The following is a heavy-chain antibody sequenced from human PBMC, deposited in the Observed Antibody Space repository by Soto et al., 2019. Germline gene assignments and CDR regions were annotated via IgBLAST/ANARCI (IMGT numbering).Heavy chain of an antibody. D-gene: IGHD4-17*01. CDR2: ISSSSSTI. CDR3: ARDALYGDYANWYFDL. CDR1: GFTFSSYS. J-gene: IGHJ2*01. Sequence: EVQLVESGGGLVQPGGSLRLSCAASGFTFSSYSMNWVRQAPGKGLEWVSHISSSSSTIYYADSVKGRFTISRDNAKNSLYLQMNSLRAEDTAVYYCARDALYGDYANWYFDLWGRGTLVTVSS. V-gene: IGHV3-48*01.